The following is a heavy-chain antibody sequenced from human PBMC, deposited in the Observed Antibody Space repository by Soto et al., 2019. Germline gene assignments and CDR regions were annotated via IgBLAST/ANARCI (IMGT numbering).Heavy chain of an antibody. Sequence: EVQLVESGGGLVQPGGSLRLSCAASGFTCSSYGMNWVRQAPGKGLEWVANIKQDGSEKYYVDSVKGRFTISRDNAKNSLHPEMNGVRAEDTAVYYFVRDGSSSKRLLQRGAVGIWGQGRIVTVSS. V-gene: IGHV3-7*01. D-gene: IGHD2-2*01. J-gene: IGHJ3*02. CDR2: IKQDGSEK. CDR3: VRDGSSSKRLLQRGAVGI. CDR1: GFTCSSYG.